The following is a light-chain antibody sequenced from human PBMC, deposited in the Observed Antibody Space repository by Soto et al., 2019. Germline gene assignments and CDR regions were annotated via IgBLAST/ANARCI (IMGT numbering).Light chain of an antibody. CDR2: DTS. J-gene: IGKJ5*01. V-gene: IGKV3-20*01. CDR3: QQYGTSEII. CDR1: QTLSNSF. Sequence: EIVLTQSRGTLSFSPGERATLSCRASQTLSNSFIAWYQQKPGQAPRLLIYDTSSRATGVPDRYSASGSGTDFTLTISRLEPEDFAVFFCQQYGTSEIIFGQGTRLEI.